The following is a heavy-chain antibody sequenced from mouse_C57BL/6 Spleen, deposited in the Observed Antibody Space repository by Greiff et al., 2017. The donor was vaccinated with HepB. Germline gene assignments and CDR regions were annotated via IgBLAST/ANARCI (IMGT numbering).Heavy chain of an antibody. J-gene: IGHJ2*01. V-gene: IGHV1-15*01. CDR3: TRKDDYYAYYCDY. CDR1: GYTFTDYE. D-gene: IGHD1-1*01. Sequence: VQLQQSGAELVRPGASVPLSCKASGYTFTDYEMHWVKQTPVHGLEWIGAIDPETGGTAYNQKFKGKAILTADKSSSTAYMELRSLTSEDSAVYYCTRKDDYYAYYCDYWGQGTTLTVSS. CDR2: IDPETGGT.